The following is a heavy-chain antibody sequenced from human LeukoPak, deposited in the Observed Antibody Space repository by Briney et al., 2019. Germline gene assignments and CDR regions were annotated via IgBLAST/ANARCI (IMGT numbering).Heavy chain of an antibody. V-gene: IGHV3-21*01. Sequence: PGGSLRLSCAASGFTFSSYSMNWVRQAPGKGLEWVSSISSSSSYIYYADSVKGRFTISRDNAKNSLYLQMNSLRAEDTAVYYCARDPELGDAFDTWGQGTMVTVSS. CDR3: ARDPELGDAFDT. CDR1: GFTFSSYS. CDR2: ISSSSSYI. D-gene: IGHD1-26*01. J-gene: IGHJ3*02.